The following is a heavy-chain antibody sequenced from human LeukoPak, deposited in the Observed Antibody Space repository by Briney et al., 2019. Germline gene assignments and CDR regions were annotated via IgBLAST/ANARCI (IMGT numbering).Heavy chain of an antibody. CDR1: VGFISSSSYY. CDR3: ARVVYDSSTYPESYFDF. J-gene: IGHJ4*02. V-gene: IGHV4-39*07. CDR2: IYYRGIT. Sequence: SETVSLTCTFSVGFISSSSYYWGWIRKPPGKGLEWIGSIYYRGITCYNPSLKSPVTISVDTSKNQFSLKLSSVTAADTAVYYCARVVYDSSTYPESYFDFWGQGTLVTVSS. D-gene: IGHD3-22*01.